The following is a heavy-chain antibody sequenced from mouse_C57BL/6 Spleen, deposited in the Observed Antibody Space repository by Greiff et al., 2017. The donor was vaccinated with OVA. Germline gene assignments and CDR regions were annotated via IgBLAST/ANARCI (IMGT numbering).Heavy chain of an antibody. Sequence: QVQLQQPGAELVKPGASVKMSCKASGYTFTSYWITWVKQRPGQGLEWIGVIYPGSGSTNYNEKFKSKATLTVDTSSSTAYMQLSSLTSEDSAVYYCATASYYGGQSWFAYWGQGTLVTVSA. CDR1: GYTFTSYW. J-gene: IGHJ3*01. V-gene: IGHV1-55*01. CDR2: IYPGSGST. D-gene: IGHD1-1*02. CDR3: ATASYYGGQSWFAY.